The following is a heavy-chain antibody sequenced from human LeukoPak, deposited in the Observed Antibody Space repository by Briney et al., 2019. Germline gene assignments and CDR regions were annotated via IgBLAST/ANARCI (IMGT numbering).Heavy chain of an antibody. J-gene: IGHJ4*02. Sequence: GRSLRLSCAASGFTFSSYAMHWVRQAPGKGLEWVSGISGSGGSTYYADSVKGRFTISRDNSKNTLYLQMNSLRAEDTAVYYCAKAKGSGLKYYFDYWGQGTLVTVSS. D-gene: IGHD6-19*01. CDR2: ISGSGGST. CDR3: AKAKGSGLKYYFDY. CDR1: GFTFSSYA. V-gene: IGHV3-23*01.